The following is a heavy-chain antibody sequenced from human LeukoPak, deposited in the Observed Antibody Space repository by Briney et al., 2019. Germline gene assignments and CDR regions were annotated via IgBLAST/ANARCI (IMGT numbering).Heavy chain of an antibody. V-gene: IGHV4-39*07. CDR2: IYYSGST. CDR3: ASLYGDSPDPFDY. J-gene: IGHJ4*02. Sequence: SETLSLTCTVSGGSISSSSYYWGWIRQPPGKGLEWIGSIYYSGSTYYNPSLKSRVTISVDTSKNQFSLKLSSVTAADTAVYYCASLYGDSPDPFDYWGQGTLVTVSS. D-gene: IGHD4-17*01. CDR1: GGSISSSSYY.